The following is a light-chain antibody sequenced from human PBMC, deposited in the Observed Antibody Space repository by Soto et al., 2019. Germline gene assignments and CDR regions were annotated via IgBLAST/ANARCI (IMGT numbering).Light chain of an antibody. CDR3: QQYTDWVT. V-gene: IGKV3D-15*01. Sequence: EIGMTQSPERLCVSPGESVTLSCRASQSVGSRLAWYQQKPGQAPRLLIYGASTGASGTPPRFRGSGSGTQFSLSIDYLRSDDFAIYHCQQYTDWVTFGAGTKVEI. CDR1: QSVGSR. J-gene: IGKJ4*01. CDR2: GAS.